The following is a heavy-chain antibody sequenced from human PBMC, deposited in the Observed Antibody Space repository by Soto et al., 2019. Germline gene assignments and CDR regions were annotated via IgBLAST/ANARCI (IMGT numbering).Heavy chain of an antibody. Sequence: SETLSLTCAVSSGSISSNTWWSWVRQPPGKGLEYIGEIYRSGDINYNPSLKSRVTISVDKSKNQFSLNLSSVTAADTAVYYCAIDNNGDDFDYWGQGTLVTVSS. CDR3: AIDNNGDDFDY. V-gene: IGHV4-4*02. CDR1: SGSISSNTW. CDR2: IYRSGDI. J-gene: IGHJ4*02. D-gene: IGHD4-17*01.